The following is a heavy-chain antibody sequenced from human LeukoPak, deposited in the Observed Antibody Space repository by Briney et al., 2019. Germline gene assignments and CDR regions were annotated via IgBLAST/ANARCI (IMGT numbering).Heavy chain of an antibody. Sequence: GGSLGLSCAASGFTFSSYEMNWVRQAPGKGLEWVSYTSSSGSTIYYSDSVKGRFTISRDNAKNSLYLQMNSLRAEDTAVYYCARSSVGATLYYSYMDVWGKGTTVTVSS. CDR3: ARSSVGATLYYSYMDV. J-gene: IGHJ6*03. CDR1: GFTFSSYE. V-gene: IGHV3-48*03. CDR2: TSSSGSTI. D-gene: IGHD1-26*01.